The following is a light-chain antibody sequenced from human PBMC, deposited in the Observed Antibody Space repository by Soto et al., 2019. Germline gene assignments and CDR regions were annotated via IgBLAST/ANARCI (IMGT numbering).Light chain of an antibody. CDR2: GAS. CDR3: QQYGDSPQT. Sequence: EIVLTQSPGTLSLSPGERATLSCRASQSVGSSLSWYQQKPGQAPRLLFYGASNRATAIPDRFIGSGFGTDFTLTITILEPEDFAVYYCQQYGDSPQTFGPGTKVEI. J-gene: IGKJ1*01. CDR1: QSVGSS. V-gene: IGKV3-20*01.